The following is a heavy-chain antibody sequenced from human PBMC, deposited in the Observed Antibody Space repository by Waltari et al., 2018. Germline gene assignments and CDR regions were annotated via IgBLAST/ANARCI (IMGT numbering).Heavy chain of an antibody. J-gene: IGHJ4*02. CDR2: VHQSGRS. CDR3: ASDRGRGLYLDS. D-gene: IGHD2-15*01. V-gene: IGHV4-4*02. Sequence: WSCVHQSPGKVREWIGQVHQSGRSNYNPSLESRVTVSMDTSKNQFSLRVTSVTAADTAIYYCASDRGRGLYLDSWGQGTLVTVSP.